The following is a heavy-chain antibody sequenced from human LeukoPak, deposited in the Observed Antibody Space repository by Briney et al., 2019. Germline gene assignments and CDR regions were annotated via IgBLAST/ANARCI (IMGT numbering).Heavy chain of an antibody. J-gene: IGHJ4*02. V-gene: IGHV3-30-3*01. CDR2: ISYDGSNK. CDR3: ARGLGIPHYFDY. Sequence: GGSLRLSCAASGFTFSSYAMHWVRQAPGKGLEWVAVISYDGSNKYYADSVKGRFTISRDNAKNSLYLQMNSLRAEDTAVYYCARGLGIPHYFDYWGQGTLVTVSS. CDR1: GFTFSSYA. D-gene: IGHD7-27*01.